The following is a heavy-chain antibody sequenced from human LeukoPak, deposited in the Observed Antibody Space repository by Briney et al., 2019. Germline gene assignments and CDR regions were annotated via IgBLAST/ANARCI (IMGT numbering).Heavy chain of an antibody. Sequence: ASVKVSCKTSGYTFTDDDVHWVRQAPGQGLERMGWINPNSATTNYAQRLQGRVTFTRDTSLSVAYMELSSLTSEDAAVYFCARGDFGETNTAFDVWGQGTLVAVSS. J-gene: IGHJ3*01. V-gene: IGHV1-8*03. CDR3: ARGDFGETNTAFDV. D-gene: IGHD4-17*01. CDR2: INPNSATT. CDR1: GYTFTDDD.